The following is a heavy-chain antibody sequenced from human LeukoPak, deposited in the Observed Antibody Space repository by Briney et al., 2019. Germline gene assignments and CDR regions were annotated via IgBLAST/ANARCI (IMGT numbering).Heavy chain of an antibody. V-gene: IGHV4-39*01. D-gene: IGHD6-19*01. Sequence: PSETLSLTCTVSGASISSTTYYWGWIRQPPGKGLEWIGSIYYSASTYYNPSLKSRVTISEDTSKNQFSLKLSSVIAADTAVYYCAKVPGYSSGWYQETPRYYYYGMDVWGQGTTVTVSS. CDR2: IYYSAST. J-gene: IGHJ6*02. CDR1: GASISSTTYY. CDR3: AKVPGYSSGWYQETPRYYYYGMDV.